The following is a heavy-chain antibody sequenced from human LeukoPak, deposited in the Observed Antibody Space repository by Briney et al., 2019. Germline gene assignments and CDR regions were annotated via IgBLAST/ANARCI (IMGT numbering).Heavy chain of an antibody. CDR1: GFTFSSYE. CDR2: ISSSGSSI. J-gene: IGHJ3*02. D-gene: IGHD3-22*01. CDR3: ARVLGYYDSSTYYSPWAFDI. V-gene: IGHV3-48*03. Sequence: GGSLRLSCAASGFTFSSYEMNWVRQAPGKGLEWVSYISSSGSSIYYADSVKGRFTISRDNAKNSLYLQMNSLRAEDTAVYYCARVLGYYDSSTYYSPWAFDIWSQGTMVTVSS.